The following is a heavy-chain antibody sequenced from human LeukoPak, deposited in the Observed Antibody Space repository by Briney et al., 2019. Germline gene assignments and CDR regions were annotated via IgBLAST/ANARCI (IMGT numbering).Heavy chain of an antibody. V-gene: IGHV7-4-1*02. Sequence: ASVKVSCKASGYTFTSYAMNWVRQAPGQGLEWMGWINTNTGNPTYAQGFTGRFVFSLDTSVSTAYLQISSLKAEDTAVYYCARVYSSSWKGSYYYYYMDVWGKGTTVTVSS. J-gene: IGHJ6*03. CDR2: INTNTGNP. CDR3: ARVYSSSWKGSYYYYYMDV. D-gene: IGHD6-13*01. CDR1: GYTFTSYA.